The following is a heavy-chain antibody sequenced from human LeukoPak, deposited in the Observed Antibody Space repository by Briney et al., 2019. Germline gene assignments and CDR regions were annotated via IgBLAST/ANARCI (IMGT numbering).Heavy chain of an antibody. CDR1: GYTFRDYE. CDR3: AGGHDGGNRYFDN. CDR2: IHADSGKA. V-gene: IGHV1-8*01. J-gene: IGHJ4*02. Sequence: ASVKVSCKTSGYTFRDYENNWVRQARGLGLEWVAWIHADSGKACRAQKFQGRVTLTSDKSTETAFMDLSGLTSDDAATYFCAGGHDGGNRYFDNWGQGTLITVSS. D-gene: IGHD4-23*01.